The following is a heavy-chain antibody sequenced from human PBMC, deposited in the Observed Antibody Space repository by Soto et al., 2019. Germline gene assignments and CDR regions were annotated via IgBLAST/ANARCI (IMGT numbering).Heavy chain of an antibody. V-gene: IGHV3-11*06. Sequence: QVQLVESGGGLVKPGGSLRLSCAASGFTFSDYYMSWIRQAPGKGLEWVSYISSSSSYTNYADSVKGRFTISRDNAKNSLYLQMNSLRAEDTAVYYCARVRYSSGWYFDYWVQGTLVTVSS. CDR3: ARVRYSSGWYFDY. CDR1: GFTFSDYY. J-gene: IGHJ4*02. D-gene: IGHD6-19*01. CDR2: ISSSSSYT.